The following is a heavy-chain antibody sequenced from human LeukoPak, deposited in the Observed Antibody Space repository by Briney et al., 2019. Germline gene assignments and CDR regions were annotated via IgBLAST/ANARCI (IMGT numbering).Heavy chain of an antibody. Sequence: GRSLRLSCAASGFTFSSYGMHWVRQAPGKGLEWVAVISYDGSNKYHADSVKGRFTISRDNSKSTLYLQMNSLRAEDTAVYYCARGRLTAYAFDIWGQGTMVTVSS. CDR1: GFTFSSYG. V-gene: IGHV3-30*03. CDR3: ARGRLTAYAFDI. D-gene: IGHD4/OR15-4a*01. CDR2: ISYDGSNK. J-gene: IGHJ3*02.